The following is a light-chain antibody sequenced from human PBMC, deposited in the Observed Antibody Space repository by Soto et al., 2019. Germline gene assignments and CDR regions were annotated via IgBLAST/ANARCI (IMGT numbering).Light chain of an antibody. J-gene: IGKJ5*01. V-gene: IGKV1-5*01. CDR3: QQYITYPT. CDR2: DAS. Sequence: DIQMTQSPSTLSGSVGDRVTITCRASQTISSWLAWYQQKPGKAPKLLIYDASSLKSGVPSRFSGGGSGTDFTLTISSLQPDDFATYYCQQYITYPTFGQGTRLEIK. CDR1: QTISSW.